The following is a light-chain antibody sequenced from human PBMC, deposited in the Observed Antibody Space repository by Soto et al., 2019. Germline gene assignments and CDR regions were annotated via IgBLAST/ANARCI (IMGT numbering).Light chain of an antibody. J-gene: IGKJ1*01. Sequence: EIVLTQSPGTLSVSPGERATLFCRASQSVSSSYLAWYQQKPGQPPRLLIYDASRRATGIPDRFSGSGSGTDFTLTISSLEPEDFAVYYCQHYGRSPPSWTFGQGTKVEIK. V-gene: IGKV3-20*01. CDR2: DAS. CDR3: QHYGRSPPSWT. CDR1: QSVSSSY.